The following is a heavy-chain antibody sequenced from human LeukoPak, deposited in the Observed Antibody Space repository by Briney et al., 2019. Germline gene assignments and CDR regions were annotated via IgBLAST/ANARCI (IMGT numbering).Heavy chain of an antibody. V-gene: IGHV3-48*03. Sequence: GGSLRLSCAASGFTFSNYEMNWVRQVPGKGLEWVAYTSSSGYTIYYADSVKGRFTISRDNAKNSLYLQMNSLKLEDTAVYYCAKDYRHWGQGTLVTVSS. CDR1: GFTFSNYE. J-gene: IGHJ4*02. CDR2: TSSSGYTI. CDR3: AKDYRH.